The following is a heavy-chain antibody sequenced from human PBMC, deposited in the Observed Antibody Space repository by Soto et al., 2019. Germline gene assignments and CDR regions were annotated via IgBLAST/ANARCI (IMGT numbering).Heavy chain of an antibody. V-gene: IGHV3-23*01. D-gene: IGHD1-7*01. J-gene: IGHJ4*02. CDR2: ISGSGGST. CDR1: GFTFSSYA. Sequence: GGSLRLSCAASGFTFSSYAMSWVRQAPGKGLEWVSAISGSGGSTYYADSVKGRFTISRDNSKNTLYLQMNSLRAEDTAVYYCAHTGGNYNWNSKPTPNFDYWGQGILVTVSS. CDR3: AHTGGNYNWNSKPTPNFDY.